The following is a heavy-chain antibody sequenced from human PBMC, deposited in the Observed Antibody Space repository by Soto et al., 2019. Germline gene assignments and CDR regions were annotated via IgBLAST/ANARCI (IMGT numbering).Heavy chain of an antibody. J-gene: IGHJ4*02. CDR2: IIVSNGSP. D-gene: IGHD3-3*01. V-gene: IGHV1-3*01. CDR3: AREPEDGVPGDY. CDR1: GYTFTSHT. Sequence: QVQLVQSGAEVKEPGASVRVSCKASGYTFTSHTLHWARQAPGQGLEWMGWIIVSNGSPRYAPQFQGRVTFGRDTSAKTAYRELSSLTSEDTAVSYCAREPEDGVPGDYWGQGTLVVISS.